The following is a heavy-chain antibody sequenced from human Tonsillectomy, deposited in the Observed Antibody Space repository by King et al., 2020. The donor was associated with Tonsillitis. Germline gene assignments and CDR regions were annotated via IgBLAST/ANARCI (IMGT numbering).Heavy chain of an antibody. Sequence: VQLVQSGAEVKKPGSSVKVSCKASGDTFRTFAVSWVRQAPGQGLEWMGGIIPILGKTNYAQKFQDRVTITADVSRSTAYMELSTLRSEDTAVYYCAREGITDGTGSHTLGYYFDYWGQRTLVTVSS. CDR2: IIPILGKT. V-gene: IGHV1-69*11. CDR3: AREGITDGTGSHTLGYYFDY. CDR1: GDTFRTFA. D-gene: IGHD3-10*01. J-gene: IGHJ4*02.